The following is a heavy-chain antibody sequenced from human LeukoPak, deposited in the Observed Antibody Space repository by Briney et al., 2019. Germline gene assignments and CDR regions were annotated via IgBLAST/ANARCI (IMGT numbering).Heavy chain of an antibody. J-gene: IGHJ4*02. CDR2: IIPIFGTA. CDR1: GGTFSSYA. V-gene: IGHV1-69*05. D-gene: IGHD2-2*01. Sequence: SVKVSCKASGGTFSSYAISWVRQAPGQGLEWMGGIIPIFGTANYAQKFQGRVTITTDGSTSTAYMELSSLRSEDTAVYYCASRDIVVVPAAMRVDFWSGSDYWGQGTLVTVSS. CDR3: ASRDIVVVPAAMRVDFWSGSDY.